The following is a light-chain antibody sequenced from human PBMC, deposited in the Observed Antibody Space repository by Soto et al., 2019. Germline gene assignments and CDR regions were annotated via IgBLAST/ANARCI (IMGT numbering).Light chain of an antibody. J-gene: IGLJ1*01. Sequence: QSALTQPASVSGSPGQSITISCTGSSSDVGNYNLVSWYQQHPGKAPKLMIYEDTKWPSGVPNRFSGSKSGNTAYLTISGLQAEDEADYYCWSYAVGRTYVFGTGTKLTVL. V-gene: IGLV2-23*01. CDR3: WSYAVGRTYV. CDR1: SSDVGNYNL. CDR2: EDT.